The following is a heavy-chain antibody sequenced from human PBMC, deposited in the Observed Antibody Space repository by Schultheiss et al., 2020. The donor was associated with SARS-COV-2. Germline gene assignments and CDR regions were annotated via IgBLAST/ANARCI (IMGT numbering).Heavy chain of an antibody. CDR2: IYPGDSDT. CDR1: GYSFTSYW. D-gene: IGHD2-8*01. CDR3: AILDCTNGVCYSPGYGMDV. Sequence: GESLKISFKGSGYSFTSYWIGWVRQMPGKGLEWMGIIYPGDSDTRYSPSFQGQVTISADKSISTAYLQWSSLKASDTAMYYCAILDCTNGVCYSPGYGMDVWGQGTTVTVSS. V-gene: IGHV5-51*01. J-gene: IGHJ6*02.